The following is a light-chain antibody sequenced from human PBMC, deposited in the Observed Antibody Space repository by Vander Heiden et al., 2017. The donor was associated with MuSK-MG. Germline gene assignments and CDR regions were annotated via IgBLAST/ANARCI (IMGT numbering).Light chain of an antibody. CDR3: QQDNYWPPIT. J-gene: IGKJ5*01. Sequence: EIVMTPSPATLSASPGERATLSCRASQSVSSNLAWYQQKPGQAPRLLIYGASTRATGIPARFSGSGSGTEFTLTISSRQSEDFAVYYCQQDNYWPPITFGQGTRLEIK. V-gene: IGKV3-15*01. CDR2: GAS. CDR1: QSVSSN.